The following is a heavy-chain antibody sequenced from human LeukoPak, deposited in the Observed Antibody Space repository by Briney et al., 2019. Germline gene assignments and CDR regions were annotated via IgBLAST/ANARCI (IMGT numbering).Heavy chain of an antibody. Sequence: ASVKVSCKVSGYTFTDYYMHWVQQAPGKGLEWMGLVDPEDGETIYAEKFQGRVTITADTSTDTAYMELSSLRPEDTAVYYCATVPAAGNKAFDIWGQGTMVTVSS. J-gene: IGHJ3*02. CDR1: GYTFTDYY. CDR3: ATVPAAGNKAFDI. D-gene: IGHD6-13*01. V-gene: IGHV1-69-2*01. CDR2: VDPEDGET.